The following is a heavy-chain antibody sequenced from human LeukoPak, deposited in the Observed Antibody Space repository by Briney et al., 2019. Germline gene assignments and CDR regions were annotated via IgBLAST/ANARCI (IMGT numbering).Heavy chain of an antibody. J-gene: IGHJ6*03. Sequence: GGTLRLSCAASGFTFSSYGMSWVRQAPGKGLEWVSAISGSGGSTYYADSVKGRFTISRDNSKNTLYLQMNSLRAEDTAVYYCAKDDFGGYRYYYYMDVWGKGTTVTISS. D-gene: IGHD5-12*01. CDR1: GFTFSSYG. CDR3: AKDDFGGYRYYYYMDV. CDR2: ISGSGGST. V-gene: IGHV3-23*01.